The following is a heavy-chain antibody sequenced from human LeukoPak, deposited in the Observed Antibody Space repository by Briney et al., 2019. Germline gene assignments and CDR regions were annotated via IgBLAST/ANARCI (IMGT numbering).Heavy chain of an antibody. D-gene: IGHD5-18*01. CDR3: ARIELADTAMVRVPTLAW. CDR1: GGTFSSYA. J-gene: IGHJ4*02. Sequence: ASVKVSCKASGGTFSSYAISWVRQAPGQGLEWMGRIIPILGIANYAQKFQGRVTITADKSTSTAYMELSSLRSEDTAVYYCARIELADTAMVRVPTLAWWGQGTLVTVSS. V-gene: IGHV1-69*04. CDR2: IIPILGIA.